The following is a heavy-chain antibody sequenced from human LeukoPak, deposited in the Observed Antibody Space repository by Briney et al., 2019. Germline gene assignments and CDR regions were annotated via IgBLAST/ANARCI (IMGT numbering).Heavy chain of an antibody. D-gene: IGHD2-2*01. J-gene: IGHJ5*02. CDR2: FDPEDGET. CDR1: GCTLTGLS. V-gene: IGHV1-24*01. Sequence: ASVKVSCKVSGCTLTGLSMHWVRQAPGKGLEWMGGFDPEDGETIYAQKFQGRVTMTEDTSTDTAYMELSSLRSEDTAVYYCATVLPYCSSTSCRAEGFDPWGQGTLVTVSS. CDR3: ATVLPYCSSTSCRAEGFDP.